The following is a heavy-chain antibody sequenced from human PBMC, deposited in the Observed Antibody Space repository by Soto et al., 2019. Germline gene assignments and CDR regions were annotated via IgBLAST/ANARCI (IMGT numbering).Heavy chain of an antibody. CDR2: HYSGGST. CDR3: ARHRHPRGTVGAASPLDP. J-gene: IGHJ5*02. CDR1: GFSVSSNY. D-gene: IGHD1-26*01. Sequence: GGSLRLSCAISGFSVSSNYLSWVRQAPGKGLEWVSVHYSGGSTYYADSVQGRFTISRDKSNNTLYLQMRRVRAEDTAVYFCARHRHPRGTVGAASPLDPWGQGTQVTVSS. V-gene: IGHV3-53*01.